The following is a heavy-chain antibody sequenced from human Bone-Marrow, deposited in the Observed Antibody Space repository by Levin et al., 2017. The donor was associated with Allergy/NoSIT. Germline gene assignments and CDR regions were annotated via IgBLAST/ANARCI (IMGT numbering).Heavy chain of an antibody. CDR3: ARIPPVATGRMDADYFDY. D-gene: IGHD6-13*01. V-gene: IGHV2-70*01. J-gene: IGHJ4*02. Sequence: SGPTLVKPTQTLTLTCTFSGFSLSTSGMCVSWIRQPPGKALEWLALIDWDDDKYYSTSLRTRPTISKDTSKNQVVLTMTNMDPVDTATYYCARIPPVATGRMDADYFDYWGQGSLVTVSS. CDR2: IDWDDDK. CDR1: GFSLSTSGMC.